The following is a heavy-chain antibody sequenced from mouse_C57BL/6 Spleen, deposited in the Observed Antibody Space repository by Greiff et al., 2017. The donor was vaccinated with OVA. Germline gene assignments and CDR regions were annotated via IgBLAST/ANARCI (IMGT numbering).Heavy chain of an antibody. V-gene: IGHV7-1*01. J-gene: IGHJ4*01. D-gene: IGHD1-1*01. CDR2: SRNKANDYTT. CDR1: GFTFSDFY. CDR3: ARDAYYGSMDY. Sequence: EVKVVESGGGLVQSGRSLRLSCATSGFTFSDFYMAWVRQAPGKGLEWIAASRNKANDYTTEYSASVKGRFIVSRDTSQSILYLQMNALRAEDTAIYYCARDAYYGSMDYWGQGTSVTVSS.